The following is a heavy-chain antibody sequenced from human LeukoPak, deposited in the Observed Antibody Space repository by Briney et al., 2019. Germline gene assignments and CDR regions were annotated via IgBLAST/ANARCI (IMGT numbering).Heavy chain of an antibody. J-gene: IGHJ5*02. D-gene: IGHD3-16*01. V-gene: IGHV4-59*08. CDR2: IYSSGST. CDR3: ARRTLCCGERFDP. Sequence: SETLSLTCTVSGGSINNYCWSWIRQPPGKGLEWIGYIYSSGSTNYNPSLKSRVIISVDTSKNQFSLKLSSVTAADTAVYYCARRTLCCGERFDPWGQGTLVTVSS. CDR1: GGSINNYC.